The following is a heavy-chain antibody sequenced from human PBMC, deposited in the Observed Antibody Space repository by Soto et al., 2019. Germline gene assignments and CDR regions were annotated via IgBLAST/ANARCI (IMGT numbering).Heavy chain of an antibody. V-gene: IGHV3-33*01. D-gene: IGHD5-18*01. CDR1: GFTFSSYG. Sequence: GGSLRLSCAASGFTFSSYGMHWVRQAPGKGLEWVAVIWYDGSNKYYADSVKGRFTISRDNSKNTLYLQMNSLRAEDTAVYYCARERGYSSNLDYWGQGTLVTVSS. J-gene: IGHJ4*02. CDR3: ARERGYSSNLDY. CDR2: IWYDGSNK.